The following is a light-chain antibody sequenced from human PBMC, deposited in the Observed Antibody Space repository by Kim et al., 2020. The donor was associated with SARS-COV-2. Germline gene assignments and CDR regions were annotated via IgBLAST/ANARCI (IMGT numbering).Light chain of an antibody. CDR3: QQYDSNQYT. V-gene: IGKV1-5*03. CDR1: QSVSSW. CDR2: KAS. J-gene: IGKJ2*01. Sequence: DIQMTQSPSTLSASVGDRVTITCRASQSVSSWLAWYRQKPGKAPKLLIYKASTLEGGVPSRFSGRGSGTEFTLTINTLQPDDFATYSCQQYDSNQYTFGQGTKLEI.